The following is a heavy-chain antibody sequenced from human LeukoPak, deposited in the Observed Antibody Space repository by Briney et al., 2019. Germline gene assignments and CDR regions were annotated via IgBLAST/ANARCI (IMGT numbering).Heavy chain of an antibody. D-gene: IGHD3-22*01. CDR3: AREGRGYYDSSGYSDFDY. Sequence: GGSLRLSCAASGFTFSSYSMNWVRPAPGKGLEWVSSISSSSSYIYYADSVKGRFTISRDNAKNSLYLQMNSLRAEDTAVYYCAREGRGYYDSSGYSDFDYWGQGTLVTVSS. V-gene: IGHV3-21*01. J-gene: IGHJ4*02. CDR2: ISSSSSYI. CDR1: GFTFSSYS.